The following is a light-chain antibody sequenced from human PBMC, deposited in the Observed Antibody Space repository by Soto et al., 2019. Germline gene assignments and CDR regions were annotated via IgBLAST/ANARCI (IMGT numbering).Light chain of an antibody. CDR1: QGISNY. Sequence: DIQMTQSPSSLSASVGDTVTITCRASQGISNYLAWYQQKPGQVPNLLIYAASTLQSGVPSRFSGSGSGTDFTLTISSLRPEDVAAYYCQKYSNAPRTFGQGTNVEI. CDR3: QKYSNAPRT. V-gene: IGKV1-27*01. J-gene: IGKJ1*01. CDR2: AAS.